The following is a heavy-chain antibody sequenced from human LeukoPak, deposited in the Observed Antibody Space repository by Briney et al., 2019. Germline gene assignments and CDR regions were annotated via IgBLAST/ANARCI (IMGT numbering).Heavy chain of an antibody. D-gene: IGHD2-15*01. Sequence: GGSLRLSCAASGFTFSTYTMNWVRQAPGKGLEWVAVIYFDGTNEYYADPVRGRFTISRDNSKNTLYLQMNSLRAEDTAVYYCATSYRSGWYYFDYWGQGTLVTVSS. CDR3: ATSYRSGWYYFDY. CDR1: GFTFSTYT. V-gene: IGHV3-33*08. CDR2: IYFDGTNE. J-gene: IGHJ4*02.